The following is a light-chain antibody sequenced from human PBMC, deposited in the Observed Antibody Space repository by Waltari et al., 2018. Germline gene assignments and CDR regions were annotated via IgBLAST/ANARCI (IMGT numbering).Light chain of an antibody. Sequence: EIVLTQSPGTLSLSPGERVTLSCRASQIIRIYLVWYQQKPGQPPRLLIYEAYRRATGIPDRFSGSGSGTDFSLTISRLEPEDFGVYYCQKYGTLPATFGQGTKVEIK. CDR1: QIIRIY. CDR2: EAY. V-gene: IGKV3-20*01. J-gene: IGKJ1*01. CDR3: QKYGTLPAT.